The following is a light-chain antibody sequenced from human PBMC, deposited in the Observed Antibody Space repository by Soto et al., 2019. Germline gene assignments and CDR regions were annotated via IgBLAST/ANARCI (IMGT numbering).Light chain of an antibody. V-gene: IGLV2-14*03. CDR1: STDVGGHYY. CDR2: DVT. Sequence: QSALTQPASVSGSPGQSNTISCTGTSTDVGGHYYVSWYQQHPGKAPKLIIYDVTDRPSGVSHRFSGSKSGNTASLTISGLQAEDEADYYCTSYTSTNSYVAVGGGTKLTVL. J-gene: IGLJ2*01. CDR3: TSYTSTNSYVA.